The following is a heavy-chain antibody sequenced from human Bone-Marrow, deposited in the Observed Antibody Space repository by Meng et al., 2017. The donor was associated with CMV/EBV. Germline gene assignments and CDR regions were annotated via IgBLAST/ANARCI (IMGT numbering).Heavy chain of an antibody. CDR1: GGSISSSSYY. CDR2: IYYSGST. Sequence: SETLSLTCTVSGGSISSSSYYWGWIRQPPGKGLEWIGSIYYSGSTYYNPSLKSRVTISVDTSKNQFSLKLSSVTAADTAVYYCARWGPYYGSGMNAFDIWGQGTMVTVSS. CDR3: ARWGPYYGSGMNAFDI. D-gene: IGHD3-10*01. V-gene: IGHV4-39*01. J-gene: IGHJ3*02.